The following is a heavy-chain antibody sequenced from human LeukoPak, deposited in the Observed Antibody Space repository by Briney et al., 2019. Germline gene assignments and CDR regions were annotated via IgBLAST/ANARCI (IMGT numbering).Heavy chain of an antibody. V-gene: IGHV3-23*01. Sequence: GGSLRLSCAASGFTFSSYAMSWVRQAPGKGLEWVSGISGSGDNTYYADSVKGRFTISRDNSKNTLYLQMNSLRAEDTAMYYCARELGGIDYWGQGTLVTVSS. J-gene: IGHJ4*02. CDR3: ARELGGIDY. CDR2: ISGSGDNT. CDR1: GFTFSSYA. D-gene: IGHD3-16*01.